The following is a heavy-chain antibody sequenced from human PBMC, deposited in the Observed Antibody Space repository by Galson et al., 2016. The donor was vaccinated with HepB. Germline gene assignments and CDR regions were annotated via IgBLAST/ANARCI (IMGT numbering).Heavy chain of an antibody. V-gene: IGHV3-49*03. CDR1: GFTFSDYA. J-gene: IGHJ4*02. Sequence: SLRLSCAASGFTFSDYAMSWFRQAPGKGLEWVGLIRSTAYGGTTEYAASVKGRFTMSRDDSKSIAYLHIKSLKTDDTAVYYCTKVIYDILTGYRSLSDYWGQGTLVTVSS. CDR3: TKVIYDILTGYRSLSDY. CDR2: IRSTAYGGTT. D-gene: IGHD3-9*01.